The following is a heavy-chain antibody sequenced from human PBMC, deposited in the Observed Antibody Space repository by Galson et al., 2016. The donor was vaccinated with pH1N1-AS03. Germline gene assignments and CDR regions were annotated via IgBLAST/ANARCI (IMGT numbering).Heavy chain of an antibody. J-gene: IGHJ3*02. CDR1: GYTFNLYG. CDR2: ISAYSGDT. V-gene: IGHV1-18*01. Sequence: SVKVSCKASGYTFNLYGTSWVRQAPGQGLEWLGWISAYSGDTHYAQNFQGRVSMTTDTSTSTAYLELRSLGSDDTAVYYCARGLRLGHDAFDIWGQGTPVIVSS. D-gene: IGHD3-16*01. CDR3: ARGLRLGHDAFDI.